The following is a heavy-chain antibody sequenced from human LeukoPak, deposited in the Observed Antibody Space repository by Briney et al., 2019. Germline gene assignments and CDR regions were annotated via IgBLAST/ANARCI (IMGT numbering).Heavy chain of an antibody. CDR1: GVTLSTYA. V-gene: IGHV3-23*01. Sequence: GGSLRLSCAASGVTLSTYAMSWARQAPGKGLEWVSGFDGNGPNTYYADSVKGRWTISRDNSRNTLYLEMNSLRPEDTAIYYCAKPRTTGLGWAQFDYWGQGSLVTVSS. CDR3: AKPRTTGLGWAQFDY. CDR2: FDGNGPNT. J-gene: IGHJ4*02. D-gene: IGHD2-8*02.